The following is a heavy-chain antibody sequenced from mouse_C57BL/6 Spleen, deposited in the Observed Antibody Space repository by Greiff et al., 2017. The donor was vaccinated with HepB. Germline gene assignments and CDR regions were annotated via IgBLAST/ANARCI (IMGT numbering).Heavy chain of an antibody. CDR1: GFTFSDYG. CDR3: ARQYGYPWFAY. CDR2: ISSGSSTI. Sequence: EVNLVESGGGLVKPGGSLKLSCAASGFTFSDYGMHWVRQAPEKGLEWVAYISSGSSTIYYADTVKGRFTISRDNAKNTLFLQMTSLRSEDTAMYYCARQYGYPWFAYWGQGTLVTVSA. D-gene: IGHD2-2*01. J-gene: IGHJ3*01. V-gene: IGHV5-17*01.